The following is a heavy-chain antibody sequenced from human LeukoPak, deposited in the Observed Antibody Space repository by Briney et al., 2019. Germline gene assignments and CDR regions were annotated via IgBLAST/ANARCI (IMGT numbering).Heavy chain of an antibody. D-gene: IGHD3-10*01. CDR1: GGSFSGYY. V-gene: IGHV4-34*01. J-gene: IGHJ5*02. CDR2: INHSGST. CDR3: ARERITMVRGVIRRGNWFDP. Sequence: SETLSLTCAVYGGSFSGYYWSWIRQPPGKGLEWIGEINHSGSTNYNPSLKSRVTISVDTSKNQFSLKLSSVTAADTAVYYCARERITMVRGVIRRGNWFDPWGQGTQVTVSS.